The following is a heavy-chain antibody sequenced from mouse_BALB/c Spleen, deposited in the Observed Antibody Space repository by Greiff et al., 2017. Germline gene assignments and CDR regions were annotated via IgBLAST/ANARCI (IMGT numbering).Heavy chain of an antibody. V-gene: IGHV1S126*01. J-gene: IGHJ4*01. CDR1: GYSFTSYW. CDR2: IDPSDSET. Sequence: QVQLKESGPQLVRPGASVKISCKASGYSFTSYWMHWVKQRPGQGLEWIGMIDPSDSETRLNQKFKDKATLTVDKSSSTAYMQLSSPTSEDSAVYYCARCREGAMDYWGQGTSVTVSS. CDR3: ARCREGAMDY.